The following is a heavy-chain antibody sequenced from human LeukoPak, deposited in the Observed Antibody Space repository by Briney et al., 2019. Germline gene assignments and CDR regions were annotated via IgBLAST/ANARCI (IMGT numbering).Heavy chain of an antibody. CDR3: ARESWGKLFRAFDI. J-gene: IGHJ3*02. D-gene: IGHD6-13*01. CDR2: VNSGGST. V-gene: IGHV3-53*01. CDR1: GFTVNSNY. Sequence: PGGSLRLSCAASGFTVNSNYMTWVRQAPGKGLEWVSIVNSGGSTYYADSVKGRFTISRDNSKNTLYLQMNSMRAEDTAVYDCARESWGKLFRAFDIWGQGTMVTVSS.